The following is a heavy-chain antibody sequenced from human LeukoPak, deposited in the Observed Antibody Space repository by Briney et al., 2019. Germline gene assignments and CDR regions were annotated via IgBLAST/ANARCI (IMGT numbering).Heavy chain of an antibody. D-gene: IGHD1-1*01. V-gene: IGHV3-7*03. Sequence: QPGGSLRLSCAASGFTFSSYWMSWVRQAPGKGLEWVANIKQDGSEKYYVDSVKGRFTITRDNAKNSLYLQMNSLRAEDTAVYYCARESLNYYFGYWGQGTLVTVSS. CDR3: ARESLNYYFGY. CDR1: GFTFSSYW. CDR2: IKQDGSEK. J-gene: IGHJ4*02.